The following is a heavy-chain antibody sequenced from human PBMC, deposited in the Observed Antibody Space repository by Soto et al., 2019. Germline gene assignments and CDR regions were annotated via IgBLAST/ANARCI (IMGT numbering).Heavy chain of an antibody. V-gene: IGHV3-9*01. CDR2: SSWNSGSI. CDR3: AKGMVRGVVLFGFDY. D-gene: IGHD3-10*01. CDR1: GFTFDDYA. J-gene: IGHJ4*02. Sequence: EVQLVESGGGLVQPGRSLRLSCAASGFTFDDYAMHWVRQAPGKGLEWVSGSSWNSGSIGYADSVKGRFTISRDNAKNSLYLQMNSLRADDTALYYCAKGMVRGVVLFGFDYWGQGTLVTVSS.